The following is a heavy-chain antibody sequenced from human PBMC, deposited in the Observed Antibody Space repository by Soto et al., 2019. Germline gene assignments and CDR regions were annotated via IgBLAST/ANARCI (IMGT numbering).Heavy chain of an antibody. V-gene: IGHV1-69*06. CDR3: ARLYSSSWSPDFDY. Sequence: GASVKVSCKASGGTFSSYAISWVRQAPGQGLEWMGGIIPIFGTANYAQKFQGRVTITADKSTSTAYMELSSLRSEDTAVYYCARLYSSSWSPDFDYWGQGTLVTVSS. J-gene: IGHJ4*02. CDR2: IIPIFGTA. D-gene: IGHD6-13*01. CDR1: GGTFSSYA.